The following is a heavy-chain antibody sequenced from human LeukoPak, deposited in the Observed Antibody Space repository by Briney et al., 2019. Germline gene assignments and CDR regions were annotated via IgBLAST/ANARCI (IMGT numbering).Heavy chain of an antibody. CDR3: ARTYYDFWSGPKTFDY. D-gene: IGHD3-3*01. CDR2: IYHSGST. V-gene: IGHV4-38-2*01. Sequence: PSETLSLTCAVPGYSISSGYYWGWIRQPPGKGLEWIGSIYHSGSTYYNPSLKSRVTISVDTPKNQFSLKLSSVTAADTAVYYCARTYYDFWSGPKTFDYWGQGTLVTVSS. J-gene: IGHJ4*02. CDR1: GYSISSGYY.